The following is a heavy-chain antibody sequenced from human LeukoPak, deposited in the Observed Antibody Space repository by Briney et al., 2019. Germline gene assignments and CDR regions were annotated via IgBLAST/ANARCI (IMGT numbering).Heavy chain of an antibody. CDR2: IIPIFGTA. D-gene: IGHD3-22*01. CDR1: GGTFSSYA. J-gene: IGHJ4*02. CDR3: ARERYDSSGYYYEAAKYYFDY. V-gene: IGHV1-69*13. Sequence: GASVKVSCKASGGTFSSYAISWVRQAPGQGLEWMGGIIPIFGTANYAQKFQGRVTITADESTSTAYMELSSLRSEDTAVYYCARERYDSSGYYYEAAKYYFDYWGQGTLVTVSS.